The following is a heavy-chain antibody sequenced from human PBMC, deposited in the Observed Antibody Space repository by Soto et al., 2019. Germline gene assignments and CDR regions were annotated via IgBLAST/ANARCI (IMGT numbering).Heavy chain of an antibody. V-gene: IGHV3-21*01. Sequence: GESLKISCAASGFTFSSYSMNWVRQAPGKGLEWVSSISSSSSYIYYADSVKGRFTISRDNAKNSLYLQMNSLRAEDRAVYYGARDLEGGLGGGGSTDYDYWGQGTLVTVSS. J-gene: IGHJ4*02. D-gene: IGHD1-26*01. CDR1: GFTFSSYS. CDR3: ARDLEGGLGGGGSTDYDY. CDR2: ISSSSSYI.